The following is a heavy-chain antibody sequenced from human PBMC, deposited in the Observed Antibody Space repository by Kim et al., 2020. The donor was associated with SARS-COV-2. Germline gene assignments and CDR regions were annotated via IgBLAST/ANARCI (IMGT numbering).Heavy chain of an antibody. V-gene: IGHV4-59*01. CDR3: ARGVGGYNLFAH. J-gene: IGHJ5*02. Sequence: SETLSLSCTVSGGSISSSYWSWIRQPPGKELEWIGYIYDSGTTNYNPALKSRVTISVDTSKNQFSPKLSSVTAADTAVYYCARGVGGYNLFAHWGQGTLVTVSS. D-gene: IGHD5-12*01. CDR2: IYDSGTT. CDR1: GGSISSSY.